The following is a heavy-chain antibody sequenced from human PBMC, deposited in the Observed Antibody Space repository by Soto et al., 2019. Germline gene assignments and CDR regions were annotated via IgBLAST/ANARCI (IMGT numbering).Heavy chain of an antibody. Sequence: PGGSLRLSCATSGFTFGNYAMSWVRQAPGKGLEWVSGITGGGGFTNYADPVQGRFTISRDTSGNTLYLQLNSLRAEDTAVDYCAVLLAAAASWDAFDIWGQGTMVTVSS. J-gene: IGHJ3*02. CDR2: ITGGGGFT. CDR3: AVLLAAAASWDAFDI. CDR1: GFTFGNYA. V-gene: IGHV3-23*01. D-gene: IGHD6-25*01.